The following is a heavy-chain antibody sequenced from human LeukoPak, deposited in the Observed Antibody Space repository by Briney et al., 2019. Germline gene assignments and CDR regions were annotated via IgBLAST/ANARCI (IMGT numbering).Heavy chain of an antibody. CDR2: IYSGGRT. Sequence: GGSLRLSCAASGFTVSSNYMSWVRQAPGEGLEWVSVIYSGGRTFYADSVKGRFAISRDNSKNTLYLQMNSLRGEDTAVFYCARDRSSYEYFFDHWGQGTPVTVSS. CDR3: ARDRSSYEYFFDH. J-gene: IGHJ4*02. D-gene: IGHD5-12*01. V-gene: IGHV3-53*05. CDR1: GFTVSSNY.